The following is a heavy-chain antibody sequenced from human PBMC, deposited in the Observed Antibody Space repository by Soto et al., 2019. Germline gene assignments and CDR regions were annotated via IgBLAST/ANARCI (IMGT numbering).Heavy chain of an antibody. CDR1: GFTFEKYW. D-gene: IGHD3-22*01. Sequence: DVQLVDSGGGRVQPGGSLRLSCAASGFTFEKYWMTWVRQAPGKGLEWVANINPDGSGRFHVDSMQGRFIVSRDNPKNSLYLQMNSLRAEDTAVYYCARVAYLDNCCDFWAQGTPVTVSS. CDR3: ARVAYLDNCCDF. CDR2: INPDGSGR. J-gene: IGHJ4*02. V-gene: IGHV3-7*05.